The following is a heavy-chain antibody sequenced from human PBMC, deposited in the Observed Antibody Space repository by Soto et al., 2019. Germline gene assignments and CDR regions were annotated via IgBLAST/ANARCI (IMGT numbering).Heavy chain of an antibody. J-gene: IGHJ6*02. Sequence: QVQLVQSGAEVKKPGSSVKVSCKASGGTFSSYTISWVRQAPGQGLEWMGRIIPILGIANYAQKFQGRVTITADKSTSTAYMELSSLRAEDTAVYYCARDPGAQGMDVWGQGTTVTVSS. V-gene: IGHV1-69*08. CDR2: IIPILGIA. CDR1: GGTFSSYT. CDR3: ARDPGAQGMDV. D-gene: IGHD7-27*01.